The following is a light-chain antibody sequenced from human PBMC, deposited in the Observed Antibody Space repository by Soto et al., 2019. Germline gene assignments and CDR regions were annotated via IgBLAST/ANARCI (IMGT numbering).Light chain of an antibody. CDR1: QSVNSNY. J-gene: IGKJ1*01. V-gene: IGKV3-20*01. Sequence: EIVLTQSPGTLSLSPGERATLSCGSSQSVNSNYLAWYQQKPGQAPRLLIYAASSRAAGFPDRFSGSGSGTDFTLTISRLEPEDFAVYYCQQYHSSPRTFGQGTKVDIK. CDR3: QQYHSSPRT. CDR2: AAS.